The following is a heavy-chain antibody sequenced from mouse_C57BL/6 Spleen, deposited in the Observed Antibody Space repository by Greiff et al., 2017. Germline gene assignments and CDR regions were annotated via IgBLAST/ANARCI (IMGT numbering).Heavy chain of an antibody. CDR2: IYPGSGST. D-gene: IGHD2-10*01. CDR3: ARTYYEYYYAMDY. Sequence: QVQLQQPGAELVKPGASVKMSCKASGYTFTSYWLTWVKQRPGQGLEWIGDIYPGSGSTNYNEKFKSKATLTVDQSSSTAYMQLSSLTSDDSAVYYCARTYYEYYYAMDYWGQGTSVTVSS. V-gene: IGHV1-55*01. J-gene: IGHJ4*01. CDR1: GYTFTSYW.